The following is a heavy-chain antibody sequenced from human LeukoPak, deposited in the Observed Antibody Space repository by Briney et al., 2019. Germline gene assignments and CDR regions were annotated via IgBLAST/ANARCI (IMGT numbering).Heavy chain of an antibody. Sequence: GGSLRLSCAASGFTLSSYSMNWVRQAPGKGLEWVSSISSSSSNIYYADSVKGRFTISRDKAKNSLYLQMNSLRAEDTAVYYCARARGVGLHISFYYWGQGTLVTVSS. CDR1: GFTLSSYS. D-gene: IGHD2-21*01. V-gene: IGHV3-21*01. CDR2: ISSSSSNI. CDR3: ARARGVGLHISFYY. J-gene: IGHJ4*02.